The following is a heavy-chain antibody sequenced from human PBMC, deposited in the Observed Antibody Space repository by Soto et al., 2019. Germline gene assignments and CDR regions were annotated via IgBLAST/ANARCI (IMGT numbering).Heavy chain of an antibody. CDR3: ARDPSAGTNYYYYGMDV. J-gene: IGHJ6*02. CDR2: IIPILGIA. V-gene: IGHV1-69*04. CDR1: GGTFSSYA. Sequence: ASVKVSCKASGGTFSSYAISWVRQAPGQGLEWMGRIIPILGIANYAQKFQGRVTITADKSTSTAYMELSSLRSEDTAVYYCARDPSAGTNYYYYGMDVWGQGTTVTVSS. D-gene: IGHD1-7*01.